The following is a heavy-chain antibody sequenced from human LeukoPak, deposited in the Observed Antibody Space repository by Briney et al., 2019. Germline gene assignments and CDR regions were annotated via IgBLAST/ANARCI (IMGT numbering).Heavy chain of an antibody. D-gene: IGHD6-13*01. CDR3: ARQGYSSGWYSNPGGFDY. CDR2: ISHSGST. J-gene: IGHJ4*02. V-gene: IGHV4-34*01. Sequence: SETLSLTCAVYGGSFSGYYWSWIRQPPGKGLEWIGEISHSGSTNYNPSLKSRVTISVDTSKNQFSLKLSSVTAADTAVYYCARQGYSSGWYSNPGGFDYWGQGTLVTVSS. CDR1: GGSFSGYY.